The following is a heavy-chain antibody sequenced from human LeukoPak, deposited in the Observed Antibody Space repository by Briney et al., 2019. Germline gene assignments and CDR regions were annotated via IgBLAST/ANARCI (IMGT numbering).Heavy chain of an antibody. V-gene: IGHV4-34*01. D-gene: IGHD3-10*01. CDR1: GFTFSSYW. J-gene: IGHJ5*02. CDR2: INHSGST. Sequence: PGGSLRLSCAASGFTFSSYWMSWVRQPPGKGLEWIGEINHSGSTNYNPSLKSRVTISVDTSKNQFSLKLSSVTAADTAVYYCARRIASSGSYYMGWFDPWGQGTLVTVSS. CDR3: ARRIASSGSYYMGWFDP.